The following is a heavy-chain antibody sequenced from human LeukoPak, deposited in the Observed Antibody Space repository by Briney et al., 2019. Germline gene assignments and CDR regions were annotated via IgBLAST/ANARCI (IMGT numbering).Heavy chain of an antibody. V-gene: IGHV1-58*02. J-gene: IGHJ5*02. CDR1: GFTFTSSA. CDR2: IVVGSGNT. CDR3: AAVLNYYGHGWFDP. Sequence: SVKVSCKASGFTFTSSAIQWVRQARGQRLEWIGWIVVGSGNTNYAQKFQERVTITRDMSTSTAYMELSSLRSEDTAVYYCAAVLNYYGHGWFDPWGQGTLVTVPS. D-gene: IGHD3-10*01.